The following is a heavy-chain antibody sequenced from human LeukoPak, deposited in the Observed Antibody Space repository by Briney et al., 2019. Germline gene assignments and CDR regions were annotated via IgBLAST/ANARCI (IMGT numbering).Heavy chain of an antibody. D-gene: IGHD3-22*01. CDR1: GFTVSDYS. J-gene: IGHJ4*02. V-gene: IGHV3-23*01. CDR3: AKRRYDSSGHFDS. CDR2: ISGSGSYT. Sequence: GGSLRLSCAASGFTVSDYSMSWVRQAPGKGLEWGSAISGSGSYTDYADSVKGRFTISKDNSKNTLYMRMSSLRAEDTAVYYCAKRRYDSSGHFDSWGQGTLVTVSS.